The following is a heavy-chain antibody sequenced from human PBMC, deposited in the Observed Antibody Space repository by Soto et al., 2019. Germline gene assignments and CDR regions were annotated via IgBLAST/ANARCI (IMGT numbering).Heavy chain of an antibody. Sequence: SETLTLTCTISGRSISTYYWSWLRQHPGKGLEWIGYIYYSGSTNYNPSLKSRVTISVDTSKNQFSLKLSSVTAADTAVYYCARTVLRFLEWSATNWFDPWGQGTLVTVS. CDR3: ARTVLRFLEWSATNWFDP. CDR2: IYYSGST. D-gene: IGHD3-3*01. V-gene: IGHV4-59*01. J-gene: IGHJ5*02. CDR1: GRSISTYY.